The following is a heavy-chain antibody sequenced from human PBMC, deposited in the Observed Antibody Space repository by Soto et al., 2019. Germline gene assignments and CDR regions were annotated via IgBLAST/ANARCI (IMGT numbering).Heavy chain of an antibody. V-gene: IGHV1-69*12. CDR1: GGTFSSYA. Sequence: QVQLVQSGAEVKKPGSSVKVSCKASGGTFSSYAISWVRQATGQGLEWMGGTSPIFGTANYAQKFQGRVTITADESTSTAYMELSSLRSVDTAVYYCAKTVAAHYYYGMDVWGQGTTVTVSS. D-gene: IGHD2-15*01. J-gene: IGHJ6*02. CDR3: AKTVAAHYYYGMDV. CDR2: TSPIFGTA.